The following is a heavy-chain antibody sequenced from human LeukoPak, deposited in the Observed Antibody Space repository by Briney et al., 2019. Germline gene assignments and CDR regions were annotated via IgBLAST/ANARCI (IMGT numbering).Heavy chain of an antibody. CDR1: GFTFCHYG. V-gene: IGHV3-23*01. Sequence: GGSLRLSCVASGFTFCHYGMDGVRQARGKGLEGVSGICSSGYNTYYAHSVKGRFTIPRDNSRNTVLTQMNRMTAEDTAVYYCGRDRNWGAFDIRGQGAMVTVSS. J-gene: IGHJ3*02. D-gene: IGHD7-27*01. CDR2: ICSSGYNT. CDR3: GRDRNWGAFDI.